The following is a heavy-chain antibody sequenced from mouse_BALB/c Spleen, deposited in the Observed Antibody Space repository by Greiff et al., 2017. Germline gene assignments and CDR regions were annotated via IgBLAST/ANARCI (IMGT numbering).Heavy chain of an antibody. CDR1: GFTFSSYA. CDR2: ISSGGSYT. V-gene: IGHV5-9-4*01. Sequence: EVQLVESGGGLVKPGGSLKLSCAASGFTFSSYAMSWVRQSPEKRLEWVAEISSGGSYTYYPDTVTGRFTISRDNAKNTLYLDMSSLRSEDTAMYYCARGGGYYFDYWGQGTTLTVSS. J-gene: IGHJ2*01. CDR3: ARGGGYYFDY.